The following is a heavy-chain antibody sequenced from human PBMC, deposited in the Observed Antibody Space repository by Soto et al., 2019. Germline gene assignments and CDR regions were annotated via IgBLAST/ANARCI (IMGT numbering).Heavy chain of an antibody. J-gene: IGHJ4*02. CDR3: AREDMSGTYYFDS. D-gene: IGHD1-26*01. Sequence: PSETLSLTCSVSGGSVSSQTHFWSWIRQAPGKGLEWIGYVYYSGITNSNPSLKSRVTISADTSHSQIFLSLTSVTAADTAVYYCAREDMSGTYYFDSWGQGTLVTVSS. V-gene: IGHV4-61*01. CDR1: GGSVSSQTHF. CDR2: VYYSGIT.